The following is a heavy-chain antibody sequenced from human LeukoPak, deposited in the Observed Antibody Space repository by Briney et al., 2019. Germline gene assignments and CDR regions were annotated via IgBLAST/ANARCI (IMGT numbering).Heavy chain of an antibody. CDR1: GFTFSSYS. D-gene: IGHD3-16*02. V-gene: IGHV3-21*01. J-gene: IGHJ5*02. CDR3: ARDREYYDYVWGSFRWFDP. Sequence: PGGSLRLSCAASGFTFSSYSMNWVRQAPGKGLEWVSSISSSSSYIYYADSVKGRFTISRDNAKNSLYLQMNSLRAEDTAVYYCARDREYYDYVWGSFRWFDPWGQGTLVTVSS. CDR2: ISSSSSYI.